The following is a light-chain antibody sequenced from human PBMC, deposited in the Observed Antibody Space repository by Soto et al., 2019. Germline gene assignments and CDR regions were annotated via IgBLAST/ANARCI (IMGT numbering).Light chain of an antibody. CDR2: GTS. V-gene: IGKV3-15*01. J-gene: IGKJ1*01. CDR3: QQYHNWPPWT. Sequence: EIVMTQSPATLSVSPGERATLSCRASQSVSTNLAWYQQKPGQAPRLLIYGTSTRATGIPARFSGSGSGTEFTLNISSLQSEDFAVYYCQQYHNWPPWTFGQVTKVEIK. CDR1: QSVSTN.